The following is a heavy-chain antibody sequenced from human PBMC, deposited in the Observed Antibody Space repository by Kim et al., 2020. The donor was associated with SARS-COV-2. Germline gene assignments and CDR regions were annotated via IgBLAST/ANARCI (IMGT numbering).Heavy chain of an antibody. D-gene: IGHD2-2*01. CDR2: ISAYNGNT. CDR1: GYTFTSYG. CDR3: ARDRDVVVPAAIGPANWFDP. Sequence: ASVKVSCKASGYTFTSYGISWVRQAPGQGLEWMGWISAYNGNTNYAQKLHGRVTMTTDTSTSTAYMELRSLRSDDTAVYYCARDRDVVVPAAIGPANWFDPWGQGTLVTVSS. V-gene: IGHV1-18*04. J-gene: IGHJ5*02.